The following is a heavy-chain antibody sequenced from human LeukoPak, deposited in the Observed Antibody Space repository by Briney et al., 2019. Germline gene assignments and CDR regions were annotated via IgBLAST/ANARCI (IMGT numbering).Heavy chain of an antibody. CDR2: IYYSGST. CDR3: ARQSGGSYPLGPFDI. Sequence: PSETLSLTCTVSGVSISSYYWSWIRQPPGKGLEWIGYIYYSGSTNYNPSLKSRLTISVDTSKNQFSLKLSSVTAADTAVYYCARQSGGSYPLGPFDIWGQGTMVTVSS. V-gene: IGHV4-59*08. CDR1: GVSISSYY. J-gene: IGHJ3*02. D-gene: IGHD1-26*01.